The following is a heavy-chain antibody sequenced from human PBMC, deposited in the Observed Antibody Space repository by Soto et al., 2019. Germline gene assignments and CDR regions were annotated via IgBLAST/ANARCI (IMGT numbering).Heavy chain of an antibody. V-gene: IGHV4-59*01. CDR1: GGSISSYY. D-gene: IGHD5-18*01. CDR2: IYYSGST. CDR3: ARRYGYGTFDI. J-gene: IGHJ3*02. Sequence: SETLSLTCTVSGGSISSYYWSWIRQPPGKGLEWIGYIYYSGSTKYNPSLKSRVSISVDTSKNQFSLKLSSVTAADTAVYFCARRYGYGTFDIWGQGTMVIVSS.